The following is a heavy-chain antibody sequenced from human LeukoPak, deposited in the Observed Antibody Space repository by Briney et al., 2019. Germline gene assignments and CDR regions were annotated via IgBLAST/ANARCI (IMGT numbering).Heavy chain of an antibody. CDR1: GFTFSSYA. Sequence: PGGSLRLSCAASGFTFSSYAMSWVRQAPGKGLEWVSAISGSGGSTYYADSVKGRFTISRDNSKNTLYLQMNSLRAEDTAVYYCAKVSTASEDPGDFDYWGQGTLVTVSS. J-gene: IGHJ4*02. V-gene: IGHV3-23*01. CDR2: ISGSGGST. CDR3: AKVSTASEDPGDFDY. D-gene: IGHD4-11*01.